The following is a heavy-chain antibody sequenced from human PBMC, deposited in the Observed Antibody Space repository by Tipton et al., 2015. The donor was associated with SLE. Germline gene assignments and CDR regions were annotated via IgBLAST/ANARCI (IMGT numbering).Heavy chain of an antibody. CDR1: GGAISSHY. J-gene: IGHJ3*02. Sequence: TLSLTSTVSGGAISSHYWSWIRQPPGKGLEWIGDLYYSGSTSGRTNSNPSLKSRVTISLDTSKNQFSLNLSSVTAADTSVYFCAREDGGYGRAFDIWGQGTTVTVSS. CDR3: AREDGGYGRAFDI. V-gene: IGHV4-59*11. CDR2: LYYSGSTSGRT. D-gene: IGHD1-26*01.